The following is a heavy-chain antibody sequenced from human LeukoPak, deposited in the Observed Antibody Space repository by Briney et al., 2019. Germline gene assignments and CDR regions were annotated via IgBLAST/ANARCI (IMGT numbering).Heavy chain of an antibody. CDR2: ISYDGSSK. CDR1: GFTFSRSA. Sequence: GGSLRLSCAASGFTFSRSAMHWVRQAPGKGLEWMAIISYDGSSKYYADSVKGRLTISRDNSKNTLYLQMDSLRADDTAVYYCAKNPVGGFGFDYWGQGTLVTVSS. D-gene: IGHD3-3*01. V-gene: IGHV3-30-3*02. CDR3: AKNPVGGFGFDY. J-gene: IGHJ4*02.